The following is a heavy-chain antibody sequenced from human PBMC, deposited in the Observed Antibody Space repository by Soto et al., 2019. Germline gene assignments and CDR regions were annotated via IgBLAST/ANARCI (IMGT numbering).Heavy chain of an antibody. Sequence: ASVRVSCKASGYTFTSYYMHWVRQAPGEGLEWMGIINPSVGSTSYAQKFQGRVTMTRDTSTSTVYMELSRLRSEDTAVYYCAREADSRSWYEASYYYYYYCREVWGEGNTVTISS. CDR2: INPSVGST. J-gene: IGHJ6*04. D-gene: IGHD6-13*01. V-gene: IGHV1-46*01. CDR1: GYTFTSYY. CDR3: AREADSRSWYEASYYYYYYCREV.